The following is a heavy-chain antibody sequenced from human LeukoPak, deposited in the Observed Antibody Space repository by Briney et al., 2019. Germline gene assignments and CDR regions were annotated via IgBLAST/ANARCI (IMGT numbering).Heavy chain of an antibody. Sequence: PGGSLRLSCAASGFTFSSYSMNWVRQAPGKGPEWVSFIYYSGYIYYADSVKGRFTISRDNAKNSLYLQMSSLRAEDTAVYYCARDLQLEFRKYYYYYYGMDVWGQGTTVTVSS. CDR2: IYYSGYI. CDR3: ARDLQLEFRKYYYYYYGMDV. D-gene: IGHD6-13*01. J-gene: IGHJ6*02. V-gene: IGHV3-21*01. CDR1: GFTFSSYS.